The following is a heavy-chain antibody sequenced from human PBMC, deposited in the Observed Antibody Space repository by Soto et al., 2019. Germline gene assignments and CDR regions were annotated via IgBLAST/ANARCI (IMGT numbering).Heavy chain of an antibody. Sequence: EVQLLESGGGLVQPGGSLRLSCAASGFTFSSYAMSWVRQAPGKGLEWVSAISGSGGSTYYAESVKGRFTISRDNSKNTLYLQMNSLRAEDTAVYYCAKKRTSYCGGDCYPHYFDYWGQGTLVTVSS. V-gene: IGHV3-23*01. J-gene: IGHJ4*02. D-gene: IGHD2-21*02. CDR3: AKKRTSYCGGDCYPHYFDY. CDR2: ISGSGGST. CDR1: GFTFSSYA.